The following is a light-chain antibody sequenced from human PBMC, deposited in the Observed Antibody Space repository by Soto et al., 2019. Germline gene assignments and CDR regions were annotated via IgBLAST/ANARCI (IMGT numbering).Light chain of an antibody. CDR2: KAS. CDR1: QSISSL. J-gene: IGKJ2*01. CDR3: KQYNSYSIT. V-gene: IGKV1-5*03. Sequence: DIQMTQSPSTLSASVGDRVTITCRASQSISSLLPWYQQKPGKAPNLLIHKASDLGSGLPAMISGSVSGTEITLSISTIQPDDSATYSCKQYNSYSITFGQGTKLEIK.